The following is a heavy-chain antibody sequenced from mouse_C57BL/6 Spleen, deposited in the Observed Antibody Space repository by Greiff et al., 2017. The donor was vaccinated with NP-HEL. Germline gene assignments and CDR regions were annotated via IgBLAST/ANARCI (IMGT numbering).Heavy chain of an antibody. CDR3: ARFYSSGYVSFDY. V-gene: IGHV1-69*01. D-gene: IGHD3-2*02. CDR1: GYTFTSYW. Sequence: QVQLQQPGAELVMPGASVKLSCKASGYTFTSYWMHWVKQRPGQGLEWIGEIDPSDSYTNYNQKFKGKSTLTVDKSSSTAYMQLSSLTSEDSAVYYCARFYSSGYVSFDYWGLGTTLTVSS. CDR2: IDPSDSYT. J-gene: IGHJ2*01.